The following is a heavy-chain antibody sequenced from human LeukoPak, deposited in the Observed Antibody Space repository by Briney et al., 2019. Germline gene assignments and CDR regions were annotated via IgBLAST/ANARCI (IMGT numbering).Heavy chain of an antibody. Sequence: GASVRVSCKASGYTFIGYYMHWVRQAPGQGLEWMGWINPNSGGTNYAQKFQGRVTMTRDTSISTAYMELSRLRSDDTAVYYCARENLGYYDSSGYSFYYGMDVWGQGTTVTVSS. CDR3: ARENLGYYDSSGYSFYYGMDV. CDR1: GYTFIGYY. D-gene: IGHD3-22*01. V-gene: IGHV1-2*02. J-gene: IGHJ6*02. CDR2: INPNSGGT.